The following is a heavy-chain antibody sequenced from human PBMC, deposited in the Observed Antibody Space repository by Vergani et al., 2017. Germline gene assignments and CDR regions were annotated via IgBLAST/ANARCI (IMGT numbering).Heavy chain of an antibody. J-gene: IGHJ4*02. CDR3: ARGGFYDYVWGSYRLRGGYYFDY. CDR1: GYTFTSYA. D-gene: IGHD3-16*02. V-gene: IGHV1-3*01. CDR2: INAGNGNT. Sequence: QVQLVQSGAEVKKPGASVKVSCKASGYTFTSYAMHWVRQAPGQRLEWMGWINAGNGNTKYSQKFQGRVTITRDTSASTAYMELSSLRSEDTAVYYCARGGFYDYVWGSYRLRGGYYFDYWAQGTLVTVSS.